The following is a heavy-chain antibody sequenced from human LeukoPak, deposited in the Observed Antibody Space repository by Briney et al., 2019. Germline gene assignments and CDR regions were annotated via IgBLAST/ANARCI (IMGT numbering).Heavy chain of an antibody. CDR3: ARDPSDIVVVPAAID. Sequence: GGSLRLSYAASGFTFSSYGMHWVRQAPGKGLEWVAVIWYDGSNKYYADSVKGRFTISRDNSKNTLYLQMNSLRAEDTAVYYCARDPSDIVVVPAAIDWGQGTLVTVSS. D-gene: IGHD2-2*01. J-gene: IGHJ4*02. V-gene: IGHV3-33*01. CDR2: IWYDGSNK. CDR1: GFTFSSYG.